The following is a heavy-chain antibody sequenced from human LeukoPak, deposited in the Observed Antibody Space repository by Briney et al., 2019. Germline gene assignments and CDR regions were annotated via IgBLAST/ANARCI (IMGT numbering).Heavy chain of an antibody. Sequence: ASVTVSFTAAGYAFTDYYMNMMRVAPGHGLEWMGWIYPDSGGTNYAQKFQGRVTMTRDTSISTAYMGLSRLTSDDTAVYYCAIVRSDDCLDSRGQGTLVTVS. CDR3: AIVRSDDCLDS. V-gene: IGHV1-2*02. J-gene: IGHJ4*02. CDR1: GYAFTDYY. D-gene: IGHD2-21*01. CDR2: IYPDSGGT.